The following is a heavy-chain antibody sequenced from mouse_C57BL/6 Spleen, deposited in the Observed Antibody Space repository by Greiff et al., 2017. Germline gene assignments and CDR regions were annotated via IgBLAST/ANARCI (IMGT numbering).Heavy chain of an antibody. J-gene: IGHJ1*03. CDR1: GYAFSSSW. Sequence: QVQLQQSGPELVKPGASVKISCKASGYAFSSSWMNWVKQRPGKGLEWIGRIYPGDGDTNYNGKFKGKATLTADKSSSTAYMQLSSLTSEDSAVYFGARGLLRGYFDVWGTGTTVTVSS. CDR3: ARGLLRGYFDV. V-gene: IGHV1-82*01. D-gene: IGHD2-3*01. CDR2: IYPGDGDT.